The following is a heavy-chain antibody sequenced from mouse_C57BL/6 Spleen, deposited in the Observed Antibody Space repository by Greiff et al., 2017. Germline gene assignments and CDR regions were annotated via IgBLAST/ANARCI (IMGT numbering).Heavy chain of an antibody. CDR1: GFTFSSYA. D-gene: IGHD2-1*01. V-gene: IGHV5-9-1*02. CDR2: ISSGGDYI. J-gene: IGHJ3*01. Sequence: EVQGVESGEGLVKPGGSLKLSCAASGFTFSSYAMSWVRQTPEKRLEWVAYISSGGDYIYYADTVKGRFTISRDNARNTLYLQMSSLKSEDTAMYYCTREDYGNSANWGQGTLVTVSA. CDR3: TREDYGNSAN.